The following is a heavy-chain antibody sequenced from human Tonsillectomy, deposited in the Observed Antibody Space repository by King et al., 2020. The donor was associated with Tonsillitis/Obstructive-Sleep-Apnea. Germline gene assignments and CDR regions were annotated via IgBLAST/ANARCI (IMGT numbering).Heavy chain of an antibody. CDR2: IYPGDADN. CDR1: GYSFSIYS. J-gene: IGHJ3*02. V-gene: IGHV5-51*01. D-gene: IGHD3-10*01. Sequence: QLVQSGAEVKKPGESLKISCKGSGYSFSIYSIGWGRQMPGKGLEWMGIIYPGDADNRYSPSFQGQVPISPDKSITTAYLQWSSLKASDTAIYYCARHNRITMVQGVISIDAFDIWGQGTMVTVSS. CDR3: ARHNRITMVQGVISIDAFDI.